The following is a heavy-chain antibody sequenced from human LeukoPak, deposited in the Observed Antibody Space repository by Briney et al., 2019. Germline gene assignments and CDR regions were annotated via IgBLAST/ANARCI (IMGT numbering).Heavy chain of an antibody. CDR3: ARGPLVDVVVVPAAILYYGMDV. Sequence: GGSLRVSCAASGFTFSSYWMHWVRQAPGNGLVWVSRINSDGSSTSYADSVKGRFTISRDNAKNTLYLQMNSLRAEDTAVYYCARGPLVDVVVVPAAILYYGMDVWGQGTTVTVSS. D-gene: IGHD2-2*03. CDR1: GFTFSSYW. V-gene: IGHV3-74*01. CDR2: INSDGSST. J-gene: IGHJ6*02.